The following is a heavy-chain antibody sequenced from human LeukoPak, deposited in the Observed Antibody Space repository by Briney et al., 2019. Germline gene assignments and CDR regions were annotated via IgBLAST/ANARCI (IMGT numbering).Heavy chain of an antibody. D-gene: IGHD5-12*01. CDR3: ARDNEKWPPRGWFDP. CDR2: IYHSGST. Sequence: KPSETLSLTCTVSGGSISSSSYYWGWIRQPPGKGLEWIGEIYHSGSTNYNPSLKSRVTISVDKSKNQFSLKLSSVTAADTAVYYCARDNEKWPPRGWFDPWGQGTLVTVSS. J-gene: IGHJ5*02. V-gene: IGHV4-39*07. CDR1: GGSISSSSYY.